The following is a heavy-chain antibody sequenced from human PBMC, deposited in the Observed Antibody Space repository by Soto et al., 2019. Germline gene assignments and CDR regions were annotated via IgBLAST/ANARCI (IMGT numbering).Heavy chain of an antibody. Sequence: PGGSLRLSCAASGFTFSSYGMHWFRQAPGKGLEWVAVIWYDGSNKYYADSVKGRFTISRDNSKNTLYLQMNSLRAEDTAVYYCARDYPFDSSGYFGLVDYWGQGNMVT. CDR3: ARDYPFDSSGYFGLVDY. J-gene: IGHJ4*02. V-gene: IGHV3-33*01. D-gene: IGHD3-22*01. CDR1: GFTFSSYG. CDR2: IWYDGSNK.